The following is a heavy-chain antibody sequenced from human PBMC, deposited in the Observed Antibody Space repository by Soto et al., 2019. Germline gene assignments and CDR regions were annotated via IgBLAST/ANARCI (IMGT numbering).Heavy chain of an antibody. Sequence: QVQLVQSGAEVKKPGASVKVSCKASGYTFRSYDFSWVRQAPGQGLEWMGWISAYNGNTNSAQKVQGRVTMTTDTSTSTAYMELTSLRSDDTAVYYCARGGYFRSNSCYGFDIWGQGTMVTVSS. J-gene: IGHJ3*02. D-gene: IGHD2-2*01. CDR2: ISAYNGNT. CDR3: ARGGYFRSNSCYGFDI. V-gene: IGHV1-18*01. CDR1: GYTFRSYD.